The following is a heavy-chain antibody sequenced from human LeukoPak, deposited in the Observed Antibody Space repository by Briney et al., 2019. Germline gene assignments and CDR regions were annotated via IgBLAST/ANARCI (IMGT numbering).Heavy chain of an antibody. D-gene: IGHD6-19*01. CDR2: INAGNGNT. V-gene: IGHV1-3*01. CDR3: ARDPSNTSGWKTWFDS. CDR1: GYTFTSYA. Sequence: ASVKVSCKASGYTFTSYAMHWVRQAPGQRLEWMGWINAGNGNTKYSQKFQGRVTMTTDTSTSTAYMELRSLRSDDTAVYYCARDPSNTSGWKTWFDSWGQGTLVTVSS. J-gene: IGHJ5*01.